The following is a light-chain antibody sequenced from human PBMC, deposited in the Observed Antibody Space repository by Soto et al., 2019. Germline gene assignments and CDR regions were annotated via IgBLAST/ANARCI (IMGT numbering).Light chain of an antibody. CDR2: AAF. CDR1: QGIRNS. V-gene: IGKV1-27*01. CDR3: QNYSSAHYT. J-gene: IGKJ3*01. Sequence: DIQMTQSPSSLSASVGDRVTITCRASQGIRNSLAWYQQKPGKVPKLLISAAFTLQSGVPSRFSGSGSGTDFTLTISSLQPDDVATYYCQNYSSAHYTFGPGTKVDIK.